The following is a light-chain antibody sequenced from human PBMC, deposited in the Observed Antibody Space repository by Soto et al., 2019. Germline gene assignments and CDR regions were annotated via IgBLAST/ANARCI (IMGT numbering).Light chain of an antibody. V-gene: IGKV4-1*01. CDR2: WAS. CDR1: QSVLYSSNNKNY. CDR3: KQFYNTPLT. Sequence: SLMTHTPDSLALFLCKRATINCKSSQSVLYSSNNKNYLSWYQQKPGQPPKLLIYWASTRESGVPDRFSGSGSGTDFTLTISSLQAEDVAVYCCKQFYNTPLTFGQGTK. J-gene: IGKJ1*01.